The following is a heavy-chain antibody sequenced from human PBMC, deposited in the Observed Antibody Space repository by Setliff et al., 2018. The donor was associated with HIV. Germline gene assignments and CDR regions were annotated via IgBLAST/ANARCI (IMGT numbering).Heavy chain of an antibody. CDR3: ARVPYRSAWFSGGHDAFDV. CDR1: GYTFTELS. J-gene: IGHJ3*01. V-gene: IGHV1-24*01. D-gene: IGHD6-19*01. CDR2: FDPEEGET. Sequence: ASVKVSCKASGYTFTELSMHWVRQAPGKGLEWMGGFDPEEGETIYAQKFQGRVTITADKSTSKVYMELRTLRSDDTAVYYCARVPYRSAWFSGGHDAFDVWGQGTMVTVSS.